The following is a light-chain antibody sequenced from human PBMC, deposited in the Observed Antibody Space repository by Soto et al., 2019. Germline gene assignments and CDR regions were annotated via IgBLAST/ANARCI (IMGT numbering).Light chain of an antibody. CDR3: SSYTSGRDVYV. CDR1: GSDVGSYHY. V-gene: IGLV2-14*01. J-gene: IGLJ1*01. Sequence: QSVVTQPASVSVSPGQSITISCTGTGSDVGSYHYVSWFQQHPGKAPKLIIFEVSDRPSGVSTRFSGSKSGDTASLTISGLQADDEADYYCSSYTSGRDVYVFGGGTKVTV. CDR2: EVS.